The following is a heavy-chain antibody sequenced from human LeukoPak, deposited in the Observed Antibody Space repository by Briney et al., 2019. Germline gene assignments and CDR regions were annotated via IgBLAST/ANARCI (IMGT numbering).Heavy chain of an antibody. V-gene: IGHV4-39*07. J-gene: IGHJ5*02. D-gene: IGHD3-22*01. CDR2: IYYSGST. CDR3: ARGGLNYYDSSGRYNWFDP. Sequence: SETLSLTCTVSGGSISSSSYYWGWIRQPPGKGLEWIVSIYYSGSTYYNPSLKSRVTISVDTSKNQFSLKLSSVTAADTAVYYCARGGLNYYDSSGRYNWFDPWGQGTLVTVSS. CDR1: GGSISSSSYY.